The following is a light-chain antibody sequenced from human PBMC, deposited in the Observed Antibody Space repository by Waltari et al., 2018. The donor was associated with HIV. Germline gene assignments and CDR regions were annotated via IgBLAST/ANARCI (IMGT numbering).Light chain of an antibody. CDR2: GAS. CDR3: QQYNDWPLGT. V-gene: IGKV3-15*01. Sequence: EIVMTQSPATLSVSPGERATLSCRASQSVNSKLAWYQQKPGQAPRLIIYGASIRATGVPDTFSGSGSGTDFTLTISSLQSEDFAVYYCQQYNDWPLGTFGQGTKVEIK. CDR1: QSVNSK. J-gene: IGKJ1*01.